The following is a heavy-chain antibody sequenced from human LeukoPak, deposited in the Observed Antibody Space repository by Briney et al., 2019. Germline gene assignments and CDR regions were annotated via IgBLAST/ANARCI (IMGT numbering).Heavy chain of an antibody. CDR3: AKRSDYGGDWKYFDY. V-gene: IGHV3-23*01. Sequence: GGSLRLSCAASGFTFSSYGMSWVRQAPGKGLEWVSATSASGGSTYYAESVKGRFTISRDNSKNTLYLQMNSLRAEDTAVYYCAKRSDYGGDWKYFDYWAREPWSPSPQ. CDR2: TSASGGST. CDR1: GFTFSSYG. D-gene: IGHD4-23*01. J-gene: IGHJ4*02.